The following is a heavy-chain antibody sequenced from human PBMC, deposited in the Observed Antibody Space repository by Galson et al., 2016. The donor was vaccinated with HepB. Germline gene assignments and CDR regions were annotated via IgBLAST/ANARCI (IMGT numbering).Heavy chain of an antibody. V-gene: IGHV1-69*13. CDR1: GGTFSSYA. CDR3: ARVRSPSWIQLWPDGFDI. J-gene: IGHJ3*02. CDR2: IIPIFGTA. Sequence: SVKVSCKASGGTFSSYAISWVRQAPGQGLEWMGGIIPIFGTAHYAQKFQGRVTITADESTSTAYMELSSLRSEDTAVYYCARVRSPSWIQLWPDGFDIWGQGTMVTVSS. D-gene: IGHD5-18*01.